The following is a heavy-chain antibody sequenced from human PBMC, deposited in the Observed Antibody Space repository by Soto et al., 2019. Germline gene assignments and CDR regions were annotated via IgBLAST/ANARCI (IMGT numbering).Heavy chain of an antibody. V-gene: IGHV1-8*01. Sequence: QVQLVQSGAEVKKPGASVKVSCKASGYTFTSYDINWVRQATGQGLELMGWRNPNSGNTGHAQKFRGRVTMTRTTSISTAYMELSSLGSEDTAVYYCASSTNGYGDRNWGQGPLVTVSS. J-gene: IGHJ4*02. D-gene: IGHD4-17*01. CDR3: ASSTNGYGDRN. CDR1: GYTFTSYD. CDR2: RNPNSGNT.